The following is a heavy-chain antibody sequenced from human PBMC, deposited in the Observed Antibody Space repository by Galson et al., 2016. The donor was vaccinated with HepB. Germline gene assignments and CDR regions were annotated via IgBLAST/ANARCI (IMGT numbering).Heavy chain of an antibody. CDR1: GFTFKNYG. Sequence: CAASGFTFKNYGMSWVRQAPGKGLEWVSAVSGSGDTTYYTDSVKGRFTTSRDNSKNTLFLHMDSLRAEDTAVYYCAKDLMPVAILGVVTYYFDSWGLGTLVTVSS. V-gene: IGHV3-23*01. CDR3: AKDLMPVAILGVVTYYFDS. J-gene: IGHJ4*02. D-gene: IGHD3-3*01. CDR2: VSGSGDTT.